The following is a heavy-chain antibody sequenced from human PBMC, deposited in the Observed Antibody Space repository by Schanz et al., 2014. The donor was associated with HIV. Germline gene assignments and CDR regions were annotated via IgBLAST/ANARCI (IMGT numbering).Heavy chain of an antibody. J-gene: IGHJ6*02. V-gene: IGHV3-33*01. Sequence: QVQLVESGGGVVQPGRSLRLSCAASGITFSTSGMHWVRQAPGKGLEWAAVIWYDGSYKYYADSVKGRFTISRDNPKNTLYLQMNSLRAEDTAVYYCAREMLEQWLVRDYYYGMDVWGQGTTVTVSS. D-gene: IGHD6-19*01. CDR2: IWYDGSYK. CDR3: AREMLEQWLVRDYYYGMDV. CDR1: GITFSTSG.